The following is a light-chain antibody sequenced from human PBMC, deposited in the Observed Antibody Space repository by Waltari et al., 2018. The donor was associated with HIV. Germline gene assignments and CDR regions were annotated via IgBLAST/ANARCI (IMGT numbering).Light chain of an antibody. V-gene: IGLV7-43*01. CDR2: NTN. Sequence: QTVVTQEPSLTVSPGGTVTLTCASSTGAVTSDYYPNWFQQKPGQAPKSLIYNTNNKRSWPPARVSGSLLGAKGALTLSGAQPEDEAEYYCLLYFGAGRPWVFGGGTTLTVL. CDR3: LLYFGAGRPWV. CDR1: TGAVTSDYY. J-gene: IGLJ3*02.